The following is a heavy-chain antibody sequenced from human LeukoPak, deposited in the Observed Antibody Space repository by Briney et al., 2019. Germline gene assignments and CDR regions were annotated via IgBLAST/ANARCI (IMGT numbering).Heavy chain of an antibody. CDR3: ARTSVAGSSRFDY. V-gene: IGHV4-39*07. D-gene: IGHD6-6*01. J-gene: IGHJ4*02. Sequence: SETLSLTCSVSGASISGGIYYWGWIRQPPGKGLEWIGSIYYTGSTYDNPSLKSRVTISVDTSKNQFSLKLSSVTAADTAVYYCARTSVAGSSRFDYWGQGTLVTVSS. CDR1: GASISGGIYY. CDR2: IYYTGST.